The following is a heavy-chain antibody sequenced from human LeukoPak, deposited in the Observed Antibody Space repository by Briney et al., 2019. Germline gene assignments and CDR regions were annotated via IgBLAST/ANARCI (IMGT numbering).Heavy chain of an antibody. D-gene: IGHD3-10*01. J-gene: IGHJ5*02. CDR2: ISYDGSNK. V-gene: IGHV3-30*18. CDR3: AKELRTGSGPNWFDP. CDR1: GFTFSSYG. Sequence: GGSLRLSCAASGFTFSSYGMHWVRQAPGKGLEWVAVISYDGSNKYYADSVKGRFTISRDNSKNTLYLQMNGLRAEDTAVYYCAKELRTGSGPNWFDPWGQGTLVTVSS.